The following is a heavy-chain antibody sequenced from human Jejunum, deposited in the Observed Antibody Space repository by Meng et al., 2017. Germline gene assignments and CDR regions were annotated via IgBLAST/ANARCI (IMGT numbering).Heavy chain of an antibody. V-gene: IGHV4-39*07. J-gene: IGHJ4*02. CDR1: GDSINSTPYD. CDR2: ISYSGNT. Sequence: QLQDSGPGLVKPSETLSLTCTVSGDSINSTPYDWGWVRQPPGEGLEWLGSISYSGNTYYNPSLKSRVTISVDTSKNQFSLKVTSVTAADTAVYYCASDQYASAWFKYWGQGALVTVSS. CDR3: ASDQYASAWFKY. D-gene: IGHD2-2*01.